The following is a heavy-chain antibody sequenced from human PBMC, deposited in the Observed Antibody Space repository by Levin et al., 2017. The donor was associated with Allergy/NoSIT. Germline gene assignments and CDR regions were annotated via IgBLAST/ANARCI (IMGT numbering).Heavy chain of an antibody. V-gene: IGHV3-9*01. D-gene: IGHD1-14*01. CDR1: GFTFDDYA. J-gene: IGHJ4*02. CDR3: AKGQGYRSPFDY. CDR2: ISWNSGSI. Sequence: SLKISCAASGFTFDDYAMHWVRQAPGKGLEWVSGISWNSGSIGYADSVKGRFTISRDNAKNSLYLQMNSLRAEDTALYYCAKGQGYRSPFDYWGQGTLVTVSS.